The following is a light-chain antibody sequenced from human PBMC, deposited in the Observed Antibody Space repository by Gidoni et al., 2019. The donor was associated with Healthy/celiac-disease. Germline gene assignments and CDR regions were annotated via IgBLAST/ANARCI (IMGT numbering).Light chain of an antibody. CDR1: QSISSY. J-gene: IGKJ4*01. Sequence: DIQLTQSPSSLSASVGDRVTITCRASQSISSYLNLYQQKPGKDPKLLIYAASSLQSGVPSRFSGSGSGTDVNLTISSRQPEDFATYYCQQSYSTPQLTFGGGTKVEIK. CDR3: QQSYSTPQLT. V-gene: IGKV1-39*01. CDR2: AAS.